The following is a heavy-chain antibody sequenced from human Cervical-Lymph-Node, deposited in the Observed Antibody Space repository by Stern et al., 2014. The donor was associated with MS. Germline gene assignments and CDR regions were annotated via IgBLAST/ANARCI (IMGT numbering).Heavy chain of an antibody. D-gene: IGHD5-24*01. CDR1: GGTFSTFA. J-gene: IGHJ4*02. Sequence: QVQLGQSGAEVKKTGSSVKVSCKASGGTFSTFAISWVRQAPGQGLEWMGGIIPAYGGPNYARKFQDRVTITADKSTSTAFMELSSLRSEDTAVYYCARRRDAYNTEPYFDYWGQGTLVTVSS. CDR3: ARRRDAYNTEPYFDY. V-gene: IGHV1-69*06. CDR2: IIPAYGGP.